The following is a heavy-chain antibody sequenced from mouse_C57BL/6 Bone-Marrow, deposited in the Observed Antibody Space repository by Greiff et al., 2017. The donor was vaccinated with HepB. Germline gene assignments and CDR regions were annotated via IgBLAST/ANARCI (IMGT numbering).Heavy chain of an antibody. Sequence: EVQLQESGPGLVKPSQSLSLTCSVTGYSITSGYYWNWIRQFPGNKLEWMGYISYDGSNNYNPSLKNRISITRYTSKNQFFLKLNSVTTEDTATYYCARDRTTAMDYWGQGTSVTVSS. CDR2: ISYDGSN. D-gene: IGHD1-1*01. V-gene: IGHV3-6*01. CDR1: GYSITSGYY. CDR3: ARDRTTAMDY. J-gene: IGHJ4*01.